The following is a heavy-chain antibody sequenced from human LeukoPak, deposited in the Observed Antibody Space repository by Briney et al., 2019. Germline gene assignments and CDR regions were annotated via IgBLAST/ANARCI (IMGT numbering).Heavy chain of an antibody. CDR3: AKDISSPHDAFDI. V-gene: IGHV3-23*01. CDR2: ISGSGSTT. CDR1: GFTFNSYV. J-gene: IGHJ3*02. Sequence: GGSLRLSCAASGFTFNSYVMSWVRQAPGKGLEWVSTISGSGSTTYYADSVKGRFTISRDNSKNTVYLQMSSLRAEDTAIYYCAKDISSPHDAFDIWGQGTMVTVSS.